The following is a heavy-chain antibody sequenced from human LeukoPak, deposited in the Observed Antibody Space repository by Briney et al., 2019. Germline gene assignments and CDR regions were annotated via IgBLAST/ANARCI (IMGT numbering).Heavy chain of an antibody. J-gene: IGHJ4*02. Sequence: SVKVSCKASGGTFSSYAISWVRQAPGQGLEWMGGIIPIFGTANYAQKFQGRVTITADESTSTAYMELSSLRSEDTAVYYCARAGYNGLVIQYYFDYWGQGTLVTVSS. V-gene: IGHV1-69*13. D-gene: IGHD3/OR15-3a*01. CDR2: IIPIFGTA. CDR1: GGTFSSYA. CDR3: ARAGYNGLVIQYYFDY.